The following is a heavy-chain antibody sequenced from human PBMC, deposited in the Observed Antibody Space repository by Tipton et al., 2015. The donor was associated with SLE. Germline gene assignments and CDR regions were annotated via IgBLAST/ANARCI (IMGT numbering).Heavy chain of an antibody. Sequence: TLSLTCALYGGSFSGYYWNWIRQPPGKGLEWIGEINHSGSTNYNPSLKSRVTISVDTSKNQLSLRLSSVTAADTAVYYCARGLGAHSTVWRYYFYYMDVWGKGTTVTVSS. J-gene: IGHJ6*03. CDR1: GGSFSGYY. CDR3: ARGLGAHSTVWRYYFYYMDV. V-gene: IGHV4-34*01. CDR2: INHSGST. D-gene: IGHD6-19*01.